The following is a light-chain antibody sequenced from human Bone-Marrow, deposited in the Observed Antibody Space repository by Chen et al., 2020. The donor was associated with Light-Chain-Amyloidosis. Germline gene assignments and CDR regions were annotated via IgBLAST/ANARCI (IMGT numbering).Light chain of an antibody. J-gene: IGLJ2*01. CDR1: DLPTKY. Sequence: SYELTQPPSVSVSPGQTARITCSGDDLPTKYAYWYRQKPGQAPVLVIHRDTERPSGISGRFSGSSSGRTATLTISGVQAEDEADYHCQSADSSGTYEVIFGGGTKLTVL. V-gene: IGLV3-25*03. CDR2: RDT. CDR3: QSADSSGTYEVI.